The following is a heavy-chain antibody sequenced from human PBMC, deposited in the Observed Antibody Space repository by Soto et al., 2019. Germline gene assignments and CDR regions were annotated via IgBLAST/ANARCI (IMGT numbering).Heavy chain of an antibody. D-gene: IGHD2-15*01. V-gene: IGHV1-18*01. CDR2: ISGYNDNM. CDR3: ARDRGFCSGGSCDPTWFDP. J-gene: IGHJ5*02. CDR1: GFTFSSYG. Sequence: QVQLVQSGTEVKKPGASVKVSCKASGFTFSSYGITWVRQAPGQGLEWMGWISGYNDNMHYMKTLEGRVTMTTDSSTRTAYMELRSLRSDDTAVYYCARDRGFCSGGSCDPTWFDPWGQGTLVIVSS.